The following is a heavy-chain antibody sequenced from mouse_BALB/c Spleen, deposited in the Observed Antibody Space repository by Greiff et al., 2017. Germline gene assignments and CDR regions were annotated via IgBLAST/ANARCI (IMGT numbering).Heavy chain of an antibody. CDR2: ISSGSSTI. J-gene: IGHJ2*01. D-gene: IGHD4-1*01. CDR1: GFTFSSFG. CDR3: ARSGTGPHYFDY. Sequence: EVHLVESGGGLVQPGGSRKLSCAASGFTFSSFGMHWVRQAPEKGLEWVAYISSGSSTIYYADTVKGRFTISRDNPKNTLFLQMTSLRSEDTAMYYCARSGTGPHYFDYWGQGTTLTVSS. V-gene: IGHV5-17*02.